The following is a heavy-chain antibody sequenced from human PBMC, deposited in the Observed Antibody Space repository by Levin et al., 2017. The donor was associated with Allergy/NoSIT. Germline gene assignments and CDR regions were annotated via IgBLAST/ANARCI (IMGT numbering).Heavy chain of an antibody. CDR1: GFTFSSYA. CDR3: ARDGYYDSGGYYYSRGRGNWYFDL. D-gene: IGHD3-22*01. CDR2: ISTNGGST. V-gene: IGHV3-64*01. J-gene: IGHJ2*01. Sequence: GESLKISCAASGFTFSSYAMHWVRQAPGKGLEYVSAISTNGGSTYYANSVKGRFTISRDNSKNTLYLQMGSLRAEDMAVYYCARDGYYDSGGYYYSRGRGNWYFDLWGRGTLVTVSS.